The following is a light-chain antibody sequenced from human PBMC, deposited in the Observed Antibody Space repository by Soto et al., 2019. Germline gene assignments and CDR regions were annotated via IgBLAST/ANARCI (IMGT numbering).Light chain of an antibody. V-gene: IGLV2-11*01. CDR2: DVR. J-gene: IGLJ1*01. Sequence: QSALTQPRSVSGSPGQPVTISCTGTSSDVGGYKFVSWYQQHPGKVPKRIIYDVRNRPSGVPDRFSGSKSGNTASLTISGLQAEDEADYYCCSYAGSYTYVFGTGTKLTVL. CDR3: CSYAGSYTYV. CDR1: SSDVGGYKF.